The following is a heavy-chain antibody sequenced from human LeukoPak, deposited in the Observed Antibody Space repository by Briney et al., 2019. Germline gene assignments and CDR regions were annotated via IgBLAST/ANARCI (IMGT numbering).Heavy chain of an antibody. J-gene: IGHJ4*02. CDR2: INHSGST. D-gene: IGHD3-3*01. Sequence: SETLSLTCAVYGGSFSGYYWSWLRQPPGKGLEWIGEINHSGSTNYNPSLKSRVTISVDTSKNQFSLKLSSVTAADTAVYYGARVAWSGTLGYWGQGTLVTVSS. V-gene: IGHV4-34*01. CDR3: ARVAWSGTLGY. CDR1: GGSFSGYY.